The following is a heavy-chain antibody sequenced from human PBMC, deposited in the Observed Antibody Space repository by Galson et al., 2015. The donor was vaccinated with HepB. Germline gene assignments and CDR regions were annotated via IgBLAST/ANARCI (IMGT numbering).Heavy chain of an antibody. V-gene: IGHV4-39*01. CDR2: IYYSGST. CDR3: ARYQYDFWSGYYGDRPFDY. CDR1: GGSISSSSYY. Sequence: LSLTCTVSGGSISSSSYYWGWIRQPPGKGLEWIGSIYYSGSTYYNPSLKSRVTISVDTSKNQFSLKLSSVTAADTAVYYCARYQYDFWSGYYGDRPFDYWGQGTLVTVSS. J-gene: IGHJ4*02. D-gene: IGHD3-3*01.